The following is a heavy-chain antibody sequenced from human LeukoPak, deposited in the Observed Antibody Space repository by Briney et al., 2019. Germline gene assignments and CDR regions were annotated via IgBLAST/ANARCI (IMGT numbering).Heavy chain of an antibody. CDR2: ISAYNGNT. Sequence: ASVTVSCKASGYTFTSYGISWVRQAPGQGLEWMGWISAYNGNTNYAQKLQGRVTMTTDTSTSTAYMELRSLRSDDTAVYYCARVGSGILTGFHYYYYYMDVWGKGTTVTVSS. J-gene: IGHJ6*03. CDR3: ARVGSGILTGFHYYYYYMDV. D-gene: IGHD3-9*01. CDR1: GYTFTSYG. V-gene: IGHV1-18*01.